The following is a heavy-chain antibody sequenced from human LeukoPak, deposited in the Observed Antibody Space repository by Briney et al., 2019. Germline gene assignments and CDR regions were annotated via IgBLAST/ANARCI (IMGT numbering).Heavy chain of an antibody. CDR2: NSGSGSST. V-gene: IGHV3-23*01. Sequence: PGGSLRLSCAASGFTFSNYAMSWVRQAPGKGLEWVSANSGSGSSTYYADSAKGRFTISRDNAKNSLYLQMNSLRDEDTAVYYCAREYSSSSGRAFDIWGQGTMVTVSS. D-gene: IGHD6-6*01. J-gene: IGHJ3*02. CDR3: AREYSSSSGRAFDI. CDR1: GFTFSNYA.